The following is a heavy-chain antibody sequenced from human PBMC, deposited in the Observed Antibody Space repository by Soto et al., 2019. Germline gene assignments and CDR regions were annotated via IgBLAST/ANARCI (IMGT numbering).Heavy chain of an antibody. V-gene: IGHV4-4*07. CDR2: IYTRGTT. CDR1: GGSFSNYY. J-gene: IGHJ4*02. D-gene: IGHD6-25*01. CDR3: ARGVQRWSNYFDX. Sequence: SDTLSLTFTVSGGSFSNYYWTWIRQPAGKGLEGIVQIYTRGTTNYNPSLETRVTMSVDTSKSQFSLRLRSVTAADTAVYFCARGVQRWSNYFDXWGRGLPVPVSX.